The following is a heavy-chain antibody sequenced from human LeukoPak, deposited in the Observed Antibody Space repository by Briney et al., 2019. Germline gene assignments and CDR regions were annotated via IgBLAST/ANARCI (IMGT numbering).Heavy chain of an antibody. D-gene: IGHD3-10*01. V-gene: IGHV4-34*01. Sequence: SETLSLTCAVYGGSFSGYYWSWIRQPPGKGLEWIGEINHGGSTNYNPSLKSRVTISVDTSKNQFSLKLSSVTAADTAVYYCARDLHYGPNWFDPWGQGTLVTVSS. CDR3: ARDLHYGPNWFDP. CDR2: INHGGST. CDR1: GGSFSGYY. J-gene: IGHJ5*02.